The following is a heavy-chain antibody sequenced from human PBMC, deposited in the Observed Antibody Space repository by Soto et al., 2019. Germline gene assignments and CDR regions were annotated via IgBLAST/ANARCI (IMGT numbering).Heavy chain of an antibody. CDR3: ATYCGGDTCPPGTWK. CDR1: GYSLSPYY. CDR2: INPNGGST. D-gene: IGHD2-21*01. Sequence: QVHLVQSGAEVKKPGASVKVYCKASGYSLSPYYMHWVRQAPGQGLEWMAIINPNGGSTKNAQKFQGRVAVTRDTSTSTVYMELSRLTSEDTATYYCATYCGGDTCPPGTWKWGQGTMVTVSS. V-gene: IGHV1-46*03. J-gene: IGHJ3*01.